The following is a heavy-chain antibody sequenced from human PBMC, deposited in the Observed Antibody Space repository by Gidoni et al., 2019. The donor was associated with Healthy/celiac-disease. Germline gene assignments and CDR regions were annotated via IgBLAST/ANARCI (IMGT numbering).Heavy chain of an antibody. D-gene: IGHD3-22*01. Sequence: EVQLLESGGGLVQPGGSLRLSCAASGFTFSSYAMSWVRQAPGKGLEGVSGISGSGGSTYYEDSVKGRFTISRDNSKNTLYLQMNSLRAEDTAVYYCAKANYDSSGDDAFDIWGQGTMVTVSS. CDR3: AKANYDSSGDDAFDI. CDR2: ISGSGGST. V-gene: IGHV3-23*01. CDR1: GFTFSSYA. J-gene: IGHJ3*02.